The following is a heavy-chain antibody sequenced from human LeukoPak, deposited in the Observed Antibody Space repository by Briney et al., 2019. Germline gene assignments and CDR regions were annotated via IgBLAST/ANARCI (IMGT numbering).Heavy chain of an antibody. D-gene: IGHD3-22*01. CDR1: GFTVSSNY. CDR2: ISGNGGAT. CDR3: AKATTAIVVDNFFDY. J-gene: IGHJ4*02. V-gene: IGHV3-23*01. Sequence: GGSLRLSCAGSGFTVSSNYMSWVRQAPGKGLEWVSAISGNGGATYYADSVKGRFTISRDNSKNTLHLQMNSLRAEDTALYYCAKATTAIVVDNFFDYWGQGTLVSVSS.